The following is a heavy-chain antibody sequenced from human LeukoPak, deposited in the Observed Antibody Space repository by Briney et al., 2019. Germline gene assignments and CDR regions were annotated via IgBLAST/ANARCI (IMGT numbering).Heavy chain of an antibody. CDR3: ARSEHDYGGNSDY. D-gene: IGHD4-23*01. J-gene: IGHJ4*02. V-gene: IGHV1-18*01. CDR1: GYTFTSYG. CDR2: ISAYNGNT. Sequence: ASVKVSCKASGYTFTSYGISWGRQAPGQGLELMGWISAYNGNTYYAQKIQGRVTMTTDTSTSTAYMELRSLRSDDTAVYYCARSEHDYGGNSDYGGQGTLVMVSS.